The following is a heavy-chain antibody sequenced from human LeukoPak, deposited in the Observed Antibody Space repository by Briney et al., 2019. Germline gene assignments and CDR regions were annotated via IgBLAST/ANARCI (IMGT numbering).Heavy chain of an antibody. CDR3: AREVRYYDFWSGYSSPTVDY. V-gene: IGHV4-30-4*01. J-gene: IGHJ4*02. CDR2: IYYSGST. Sequence: PSQTLSLTCTVSGGSISSGDYYWSWIRQPPGKGLEWIGYIYYSGSTYYNPSLKSRVTISVDTSKNQFSLKLSSVTAADTAVYYCAREVRYYDFWSGYSSPTVDYWGQGTLVTVSS. D-gene: IGHD3-3*01. CDR1: GGSISSGDYY.